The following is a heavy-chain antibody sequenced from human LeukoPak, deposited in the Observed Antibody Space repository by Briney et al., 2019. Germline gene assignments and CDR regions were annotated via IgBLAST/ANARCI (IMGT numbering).Heavy chain of an antibody. D-gene: IGHD3-10*01. CDR1: GFTFSSYG. J-gene: IGHJ4*02. CDR2: IRYDGSNT. V-gene: IGHV3-30*02. Sequence: GGSLRLSCAASGFTFSSYGMHWVRQAPGKGLEWVAFIRYDGSNTYYADSVKGRFTISRDNSKNTLYLQMNSLRAEDTAVHYCARTAQESGGFGESNGLYYFDYWGQGTLVTVSS. CDR3: ARTAQESGGFGESNGLYYFDY.